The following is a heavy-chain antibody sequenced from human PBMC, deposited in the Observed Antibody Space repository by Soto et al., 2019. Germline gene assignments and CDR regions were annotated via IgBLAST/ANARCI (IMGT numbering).Heavy chain of an antibody. D-gene: IGHD2-8*02. CDR1: GYTFTGYY. J-gene: IGHJ4*02. CDR2: INPDSGVT. Sequence: QVQLVQSGAEVKKPGASVKVSCEASGYTFTGYYIHWVRQAPGQGLEWMGWINPDSGVTNYAQKCEGRVTMTGDTSISTAYMELSRLRSNATAVYYCARDTGRSLASARFDDWGQGTLVTVSS. V-gene: IGHV1-2*02. CDR3: ARDTGRSLASARFDD.